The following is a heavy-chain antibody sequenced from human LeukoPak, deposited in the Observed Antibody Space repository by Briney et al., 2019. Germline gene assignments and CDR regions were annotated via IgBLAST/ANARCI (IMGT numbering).Heavy chain of an antibody. V-gene: IGHV4-39*07. CDR2: IYYSGST. D-gene: IGHD5-18*01. Sequence: SETLSLTCTVSGGSISSSSYYWGWIRQPPGKGLEWIGSIYYSGSTYYNPSLKSRVTISVDTSKNQFSLRLTSVTAADTAEYYCAREWIQLWLVDYWGQGTLVIVSS. CDR3: AREWIQLWLVDY. J-gene: IGHJ4*02. CDR1: GGSISSSSYY.